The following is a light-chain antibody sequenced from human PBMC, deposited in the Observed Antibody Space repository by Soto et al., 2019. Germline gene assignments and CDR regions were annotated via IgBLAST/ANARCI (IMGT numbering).Light chain of an antibody. CDR3: QMRSNWPA. Sequence: EMVLTQSPAILSLSPGERATLSCRASQSIGSSLAWYQQKPGQAPRLLIYDASTRATGIPDRFSGSGSGTDCTLAISSLEPEDFAVYYCQMRSNWPAFGGGTKVEIK. V-gene: IGKV3-11*01. CDR2: DAS. CDR1: QSIGSS. J-gene: IGKJ4*01.